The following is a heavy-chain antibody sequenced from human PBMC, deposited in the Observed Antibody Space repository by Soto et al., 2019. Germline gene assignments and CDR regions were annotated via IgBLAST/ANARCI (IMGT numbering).Heavy chain of an antibody. V-gene: IGHV3-53*01. J-gene: IGHJ4*02. CDR1: GFTVGNNY. CDR2: IYSTGTT. Sequence: EVHLVESGGGLIQPGGSLKLSCAASGFTVGNNYMSWVRQAPGKGLEWVSLIYSTGTTKYADSVKVRFTVSRDNAKITLYLQMNSLRAEDTVVYYCAKDGRGSVSHFCSFGYWGQGTLVTVSS. D-gene: IGHD3-10*01. CDR3: AKDGRGSVSHFCSFGY.